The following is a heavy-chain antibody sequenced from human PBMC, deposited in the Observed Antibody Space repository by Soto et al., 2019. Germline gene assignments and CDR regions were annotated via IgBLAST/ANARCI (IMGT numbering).Heavy chain of an antibody. CDR1: GFTFSSYG. D-gene: IGHD3-3*01. J-gene: IGHJ6*02. V-gene: IGHV3-30*18. CDR2: ISYDGSNK. Sequence: GGSLRLSCAASGFTFSSYGMHWVRQAPGKGLEWVAVISYDGSNKYYADSVKGRFTISRDNSKNTLCLQMNSLRAEDTAVYYCAKDPGRVRIFGVVAGMDVWGSGTTVTVSS. CDR3: AKDPGRVRIFGVVAGMDV.